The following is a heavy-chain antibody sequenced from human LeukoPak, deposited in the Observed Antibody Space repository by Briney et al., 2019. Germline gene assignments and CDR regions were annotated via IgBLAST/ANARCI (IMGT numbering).Heavy chain of an antibody. CDR3: ARTVAGTSPPDY. Sequence: SGGSLRLSCAASGFTFSIYSMNWVRQAPGKGLEWVSSISSSSSYIYYADSVKGRFTISRDNAKNSLYLQMNSLRAEDTAVYYCARTVAGTSPPDYWGQGTLVTVSS. CDR2: ISSSSSYI. CDR1: GFTFSIYS. V-gene: IGHV3-21*01. D-gene: IGHD6-19*01. J-gene: IGHJ4*02.